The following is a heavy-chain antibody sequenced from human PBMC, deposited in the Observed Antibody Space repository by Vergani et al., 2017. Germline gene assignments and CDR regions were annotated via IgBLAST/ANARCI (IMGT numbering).Heavy chain of an antibody. CDR1: GGSISSGSYY. CDR3: AGDPLYXTTWPFLLLDMDV. J-gene: IGHJ6*02. D-gene: IGHD6-13*01. V-gene: IGHV4-61*02. CDR2: FYTGGGT. Sequence: QVQLQESGPGLVRPSQTLCLTCTVSGGSISSGSYYWSWFRQPAGKGLEWIGRFYTGGGTSYNPSLKSRVTISVDTSKNQFFLQLSSVTAADTAVYYCAGDPLYXTTWPFLLLDMDVWGQGTTVTVSS.